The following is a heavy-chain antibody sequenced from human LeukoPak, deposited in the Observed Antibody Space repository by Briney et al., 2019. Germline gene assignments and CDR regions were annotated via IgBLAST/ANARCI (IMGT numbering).Heavy chain of an antibody. D-gene: IGHD3-10*01. CDR2: IYYSGST. J-gene: IGHJ6*02. V-gene: IGHV4-59*12. Sequence: SETLSLTCTVSGGSISSYYWSWIRQPPGKGLEWIGYIYYSGSTNYNPSLKSRVTISVDKSKNQFSLKLSSVTAADTAVYYCARRKVWFGELLFYGMDVWGQGTTVTVSS. CDR3: ARRKVWFGELLFYGMDV. CDR1: GGSISSYY.